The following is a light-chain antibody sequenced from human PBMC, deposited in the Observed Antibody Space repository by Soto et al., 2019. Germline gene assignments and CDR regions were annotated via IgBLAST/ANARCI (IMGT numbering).Light chain of an antibody. J-gene: IGLJ1*01. Sequence: QSALTQPASVSGSHGLSITISCTGTSSDVGGHHYVSWYQQHPGKAPKVIIYEVSDRPSGVSDRFSGSKSDNTASLTISGLQADDEADYYCSSFSSSSTLYVFGTGTKLTVL. V-gene: IGLV2-14*01. CDR2: EVS. CDR1: SSDVGGHHY. CDR3: SSFSSSSTLYV.